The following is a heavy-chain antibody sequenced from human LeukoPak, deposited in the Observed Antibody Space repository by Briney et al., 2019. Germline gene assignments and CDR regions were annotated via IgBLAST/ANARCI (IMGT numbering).Heavy chain of an antibody. Sequence: GGSLRLSCAASGFTFSSYGMHWVRQAPGKGLEWVAFIRYDGSNKYYADSVKGRFTISRDNSKNTLYLQMNSLRAEDTAVYYCAKDRRFGYYDSSGYPTSLDYWGQGTLVTVSS. V-gene: IGHV3-30*02. CDR3: AKDRRFGYYDSSGYPTSLDY. CDR2: IRYDGSNK. D-gene: IGHD3-22*01. J-gene: IGHJ4*02. CDR1: GFTFSSYG.